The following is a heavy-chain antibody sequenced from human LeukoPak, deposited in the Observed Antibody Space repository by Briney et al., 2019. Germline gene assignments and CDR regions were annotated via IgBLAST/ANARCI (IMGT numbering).Heavy chain of an antibody. CDR1: GFTFSSYA. CDR3: ARGSGSGSYYPYLFDY. V-gene: IGHV3-30*04. J-gene: IGHJ4*02. CDR2: ISYDGSNK. Sequence: PGGSLRLSCAASGFTFSSYAMHWVRQAPGKGLEWVAVISYDGSNKYYADSVKGRFTISRDNSKNTLYLQMNSLRAEDTAVYYCARGSGSGSYYPYLFDYWGQGTLVTVSS. D-gene: IGHD3-10*01.